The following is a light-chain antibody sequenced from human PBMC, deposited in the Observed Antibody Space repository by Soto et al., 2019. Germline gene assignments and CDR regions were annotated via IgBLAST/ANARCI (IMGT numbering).Light chain of an antibody. CDR1: NIGSNT. Sequence: SYELIQPPSVSVAPGKTARISCGGNNIGSNTVHWYQQKQGQAPVLVIYYGSDRPSGIPERFSGSNSGNTATLTISRVEAWDEADYFCQVWDSTRDHPVFGGGTKLTVL. V-gene: IGLV3-21*04. CDR2: YGS. CDR3: QVWDSTRDHPV. J-gene: IGLJ2*01.